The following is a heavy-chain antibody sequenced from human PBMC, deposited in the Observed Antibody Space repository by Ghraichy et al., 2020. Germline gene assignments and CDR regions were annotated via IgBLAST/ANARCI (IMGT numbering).Heavy chain of an antibody. Sequence: GGSLRLSCAASGFTFDDYAMHWVRQAPGKGLEWVSGISWNSGSIGYADSVKGRFTISRDNAKNSLYLQMNSLRAEDTALYYCAKDPYYGSGSYYWYYFDYWGQGTLVTVSS. CDR3: AKDPYYGSGSYYWYYFDY. CDR2: ISWNSGSI. V-gene: IGHV3-9*01. CDR1: GFTFDDYA. J-gene: IGHJ4*02. D-gene: IGHD3-10*01.